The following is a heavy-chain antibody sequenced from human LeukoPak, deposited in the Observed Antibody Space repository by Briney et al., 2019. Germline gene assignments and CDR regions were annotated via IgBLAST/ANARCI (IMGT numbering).Heavy chain of an antibody. CDR3: ARGRWFGELLYNYYYYYMDV. CDR1: GGTFSIYA. Sequence: ASVTVSCKASGGTFSIYAISWVRQAPGQGLEWMGGIIPIFGTANYAQKFQGRVTITADESTSTAYMELSSLRSEDTAVYYCARGRWFGELLYNYYYYYMDVWGKGTTVTISS. D-gene: IGHD3-10*01. CDR2: IIPIFGTA. V-gene: IGHV1-69*13. J-gene: IGHJ6*03.